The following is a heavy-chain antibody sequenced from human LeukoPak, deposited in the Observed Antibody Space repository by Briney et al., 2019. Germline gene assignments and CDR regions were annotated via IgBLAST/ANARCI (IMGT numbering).Heavy chain of an antibody. V-gene: IGHV3-23*01. D-gene: IGHD6-13*01. CDR3: AKKTPGIHPFDS. J-gene: IGHJ4*02. CDR1: GLTFRTSA. CDR2: VGTDSDT. Sequence: PGESLRLSCAASGLTFRTSAFSWVRQSPGRGLEWVSTVGTDSDTYYADSVKGRFTISRDNSKNTVYLQMTGLRADDTAVYYCAKKTPGIHPFDSWGQGTLVTVSP.